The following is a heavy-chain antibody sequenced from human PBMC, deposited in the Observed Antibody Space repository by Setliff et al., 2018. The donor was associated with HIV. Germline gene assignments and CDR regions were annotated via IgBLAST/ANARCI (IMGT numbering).Heavy chain of an antibody. D-gene: IGHD5-12*01. Sequence: VASVKVSCKPSGYSFTNHYMHWVRQAPGQGLEWMGVINPTGGSTRNTQKFQGRVAMTRDTSTSTVYMELNSLRSEDTAVYYCASAGAWQRNALDIWGQGTMVTVS. J-gene: IGHJ3*02. CDR3: ASAGAWQRNALDI. CDR1: GYSFTNHY. CDR2: INPTGGST. V-gene: IGHV1-46*01.